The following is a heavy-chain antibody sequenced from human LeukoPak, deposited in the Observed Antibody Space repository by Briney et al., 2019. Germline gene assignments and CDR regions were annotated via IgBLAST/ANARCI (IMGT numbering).Heavy chain of an antibody. D-gene: IGHD1-26*01. CDR1: GGSFSGYY. Sequence: SETLSLTCAVYGGSFSGYYWSWIRQPPGKGLEWIGEINHSGSTNYNPSLKSRVTISVDTSKNQFSLKLSSVTAADTAVYYCARTPRIVGPRTKAFDIWGQGTMVTVSS. CDR2: INHSGST. CDR3: ARTPRIVGPRTKAFDI. J-gene: IGHJ3*02. V-gene: IGHV4-34*01.